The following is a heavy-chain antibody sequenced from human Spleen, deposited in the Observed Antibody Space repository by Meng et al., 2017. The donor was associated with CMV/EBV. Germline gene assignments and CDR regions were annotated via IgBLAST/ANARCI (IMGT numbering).Heavy chain of an antibody. D-gene: IGHD2-21*01. V-gene: IGHV4-59*01. Sequence: SETLSLTCTVSGGSISSYYWSWIRQPPGKGLEWIGYIYYSGSTNYNPSLKSRVTISVDTSKNQFSLKLSSVTAADTAVYYCAGGYCSGDCYPFDYWGQGTLVTVSS. J-gene: IGHJ4*02. CDR3: AGGYCSGDCYPFDY. CDR1: GGSISSYY. CDR2: IYYSGST.